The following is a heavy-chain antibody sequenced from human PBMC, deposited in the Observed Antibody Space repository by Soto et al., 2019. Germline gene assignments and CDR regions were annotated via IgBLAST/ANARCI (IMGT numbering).Heavy chain of an antibody. CDR3: ATYYYDSSDYYDPWYFDY. Sequence: SETLSLTCTVSGGSISSYYWSWIRQPPGKGLEWIGYIYYSGSTNYNPSLKSRVTISVDTSKNHFSLKLSSVAAADTAVYYCATYYYDSSDYYDPWYFDYWGQGTLVTVSS. CDR2: IYYSGST. V-gene: IGHV4-59*08. D-gene: IGHD3-22*01. CDR1: GGSISSYY. J-gene: IGHJ4*02.